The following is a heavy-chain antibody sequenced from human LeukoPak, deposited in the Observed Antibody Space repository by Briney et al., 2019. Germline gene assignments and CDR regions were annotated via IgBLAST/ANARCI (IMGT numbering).Heavy chain of an antibody. CDR3: ASSRRYYYDSSGPDAFDI. CDR1: GFSFSSYG. CDR2: TSYDGSNK. J-gene: IGHJ3*02. D-gene: IGHD3-22*01. Sequence: PGRSLRLSCAASGFSFSSYGMHWVRQAPGKGLEWVALTSYDGSNKYYGDSVKGRFTISRDNSKNTLYLQMNSLRAQDTAVYYCASSRRYYYDSSGPDAFDIWGQGTMVTVSS. V-gene: IGHV3-30*03.